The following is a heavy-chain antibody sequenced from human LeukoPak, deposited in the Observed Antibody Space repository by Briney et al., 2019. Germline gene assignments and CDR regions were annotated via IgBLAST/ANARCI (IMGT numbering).Heavy chain of an antibody. CDR1: GLTVSSNY. CDR2: IYSGGST. Sequence: GGSLRLSCAASGLTVSSNYMSWVRQAPGKGLEWVSVIYSGGSTFYADSVKGRFSISSDNSKKTLYLQVISLRAEDTAVYYCARARGSNYGSLGDWGQGTLVTVSS. J-gene: IGHJ4*02. V-gene: IGHV3-53*01. D-gene: IGHD5-18*01. CDR3: ARARGSNYGSLGD.